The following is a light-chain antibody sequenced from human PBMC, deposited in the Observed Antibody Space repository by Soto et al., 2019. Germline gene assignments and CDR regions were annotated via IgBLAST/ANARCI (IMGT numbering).Light chain of an antibody. Sequence: EIVLTQSPGTLSLSPGERATLSCRASQNINRNYLAWYQQKRGEAPRLLIYGASSRATGIPDRFTGSGSGTDFTLTISRLEPVDFAVFYCQQYGSSPWTFGQGTKVDIK. CDR3: QQYGSSPWT. J-gene: IGKJ1*01. CDR1: QNINRNY. CDR2: GAS. V-gene: IGKV3-20*01.